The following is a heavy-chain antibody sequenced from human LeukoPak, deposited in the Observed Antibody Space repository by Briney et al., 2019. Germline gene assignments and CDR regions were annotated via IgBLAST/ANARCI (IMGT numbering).Heavy chain of an antibody. CDR3: AREGGYCNSGYCYISLDY. Sequence: SETLSLTCTVSGFSITSSDYFWSWIRQPAGKGLEWIGRMEISGITNYNPSLQSRVTSSLDTSKNQFSLKLSSVTAADTAVYYCAREGGYCNSGYCYISLDYWGQGALLTVSS. D-gene: IGHD2-2*02. CDR2: MEISGIT. CDR1: GFSITSSDYF. V-gene: IGHV4-61*02. J-gene: IGHJ4*02.